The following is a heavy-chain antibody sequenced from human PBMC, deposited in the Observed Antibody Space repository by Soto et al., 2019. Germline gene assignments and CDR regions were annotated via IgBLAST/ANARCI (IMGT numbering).Heavy chain of an antibody. CDR3: ARDYYGSGSYYWGYYFDY. CDR1: GFTFSSYG. V-gene: IGHV3-33*01. J-gene: IGHJ4*02. Sequence: GGSLRLSCAASGFTFSSYGMHWVRQAPGKGLEWVAVIWYDGSNKYYADSVKGRFTISRDNSKNTLYLQMNSLRAEDTAVYYCARDYYGSGSYYWGYYFDYWGQGTLVTVSS. D-gene: IGHD3-10*01. CDR2: IWYDGSNK.